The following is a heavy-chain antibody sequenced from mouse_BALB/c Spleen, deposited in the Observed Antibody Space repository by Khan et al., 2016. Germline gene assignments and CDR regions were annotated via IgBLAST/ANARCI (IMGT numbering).Heavy chain of an antibody. CDR1: GYTFTNYG. D-gene: IGHD2-4*01. V-gene: IGHV9-3-1*01. CDR3: AKDVITTSGASAY. CDR2: INTYTGEP. J-gene: IGHJ3*01. Sequence: QIQLVQSGPELKKPGETVKISCKASGYTFTNYGMNWVKHAPGKGLKWMGWINTYTGEPTYADDFKGRFAFSLETSASTAYLQINNLKNEDTATYFCAKDVITTSGASAYWGQGTLVTVSA.